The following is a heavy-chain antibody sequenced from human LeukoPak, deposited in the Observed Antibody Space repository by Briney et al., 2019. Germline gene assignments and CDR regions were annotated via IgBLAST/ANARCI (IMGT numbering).Heavy chain of an antibody. CDR2: AYYRSKWII. V-gene: IGHV6-1*01. J-gene: IGHJ4*02. CDR3: GRGAVRGGKNFDY. D-gene: IGHD3-10*01. Sequence: SQTLSLTCAISGDSVSGSPAVWNWIRQSPSRGLEWLGRAYYRSKWIIDYALSVKVRITITPDTSKNQFSLQLNSVTADDTAVYYCGRGAVRGGKNFDYWGQGILVTVSS. CDR1: GDSVSGSPAV.